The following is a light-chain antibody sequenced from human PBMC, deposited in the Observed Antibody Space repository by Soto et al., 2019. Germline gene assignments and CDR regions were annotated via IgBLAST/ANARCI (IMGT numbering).Light chain of an antibody. V-gene: IGKV3-11*01. CDR1: ENVRTF. CDR3: EQHSHWPPWT. CDR2: GAS. J-gene: IGKJ1*01. Sequence: EVVLTQSPATLSLSPGERATLSCRDSENVRTFVDWYQQKPGQAPRLLIYGASNRSTGIPARFSGSGSGTDFTPSISNLEPEDVAVYYCEQHSHWPPWTFGQESRVEIQ.